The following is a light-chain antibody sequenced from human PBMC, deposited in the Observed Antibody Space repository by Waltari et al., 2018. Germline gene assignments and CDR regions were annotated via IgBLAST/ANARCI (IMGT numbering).Light chain of an antibody. CDR3: QQSYTTPYT. CDR1: QRISSY. J-gene: IGKJ2*01. Sequence: DIQMTQSPSSLSASVGDRVTITCRASQRISSYLNWYQQKAGGAPKLLIFAASSLQSGVPSRFSGGGSGTDFTLTISSLQPEDFATYYCQQSYTTPYTFGQGTKLEIK. V-gene: IGKV1-39*01. CDR2: AAS.